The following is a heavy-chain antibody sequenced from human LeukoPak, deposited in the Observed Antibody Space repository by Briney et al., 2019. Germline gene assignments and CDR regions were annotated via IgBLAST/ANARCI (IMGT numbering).Heavy chain of an antibody. J-gene: IGHJ4*02. CDR2: IIPIFGTA. V-gene: IGHV1-69*05. CDR3: AREYSSSAYFDY. Sequence: ASVKVSCKASGGTFSSYAISWVRQAPGQGLEWMGGIIPIFGTANYAQKFQGRVTITTDESTSTAYMELSSLRSEETAVYYCAREYSSSAYFDYWGQGTLVTVSS. D-gene: IGHD6-6*01. CDR1: GGTFSSYA.